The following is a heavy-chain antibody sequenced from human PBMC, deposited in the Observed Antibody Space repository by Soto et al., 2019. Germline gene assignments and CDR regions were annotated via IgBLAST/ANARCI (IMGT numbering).Heavy chain of an antibody. Sequence: QVQLVESGGGVVQPGRSLRLSCAASGFTFSSYGMHWVRQAPGKGLEWVAVISYDGSNKYYADSVKGRFTISRDNSKNTLYLPMNSLRAEDTAVYYCAKDRSSGWDGIYYYGMNVWGKGTTITVTS. CDR1: GFTFSSYG. J-gene: IGHJ6*04. CDR3: AKDRSSGWDGIYYYGMNV. D-gene: IGHD6-19*01. V-gene: IGHV3-30*18. CDR2: ISYDGSNK.